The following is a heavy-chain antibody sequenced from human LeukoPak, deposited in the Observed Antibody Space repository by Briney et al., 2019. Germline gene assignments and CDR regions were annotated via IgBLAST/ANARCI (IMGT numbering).Heavy chain of an antibody. Sequence: GGSLRLSCAASGFTFSSYEMNWVRQAPGKGLEWVSYISSSGSTIYYADSVKGRFTIPRDNAETTLHLQMNNLSAEDTAVYYCARASNRNSINFDYWGQGALVTVSS. CDR1: GFTFSSYE. CDR2: ISSSGSTI. CDR3: ARASNRNSINFDY. V-gene: IGHV3-48*03. J-gene: IGHJ4*02. D-gene: IGHD1-1*01.